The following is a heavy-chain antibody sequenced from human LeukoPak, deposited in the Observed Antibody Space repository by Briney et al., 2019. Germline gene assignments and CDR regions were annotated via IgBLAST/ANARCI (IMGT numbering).Heavy chain of an antibody. CDR3: AKAIYY. D-gene: IGHD3-3*02. CDR1: GFTFSTYG. CDR2: ISGGGGST. Sequence: GSLRLSCAASGFTFSTYGMTWVRQAPGKGLEWVSLISGGGGSTYYADSVKGRFTISRDNSKNTLYLQMNSLRAEDTAIYYCAKAIYYWGQGTLVTVSS. J-gene: IGHJ4*02. V-gene: IGHV3-23*01.